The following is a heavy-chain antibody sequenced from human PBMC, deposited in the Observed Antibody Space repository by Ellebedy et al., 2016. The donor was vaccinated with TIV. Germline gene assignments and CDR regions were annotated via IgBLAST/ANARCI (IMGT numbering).Heavy chain of an antibody. CDR3: LRGDRRDY. Sequence: GESLKISCVASGFAFSNYNMNWVRQAPGEGLEWVASISRSSSQKYYADSVRCRLTLYRENAENPLYLQIDSLRVEDTAVYYCLRGDRRDYWGQGTLVTVSA. J-gene: IGHJ4*02. V-gene: IGHV3-21*06. CDR1: GFAFSNYN. CDR2: ISRSSSQK.